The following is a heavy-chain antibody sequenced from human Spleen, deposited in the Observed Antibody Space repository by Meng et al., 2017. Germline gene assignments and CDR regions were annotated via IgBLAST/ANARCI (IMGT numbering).Heavy chain of an antibody. Sequence: QGQLPQGGQRLLKPSEPLSLTCVVSGGSFSDYYWSWIRQPPGKGLEWIGEINHSGSTNYNPSLESRATISVDTSQNNLSLKLSSVTAADSAVYYCARGPTTMAHDFDYWGQGTLVTVSS. CDR2: INHSGST. V-gene: IGHV4-34*01. CDR3: ARGPTTMAHDFDY. CDR1: GGSFSDYY. J-gene: IGHJ4*02. D-gene: IGHD4-11*01.